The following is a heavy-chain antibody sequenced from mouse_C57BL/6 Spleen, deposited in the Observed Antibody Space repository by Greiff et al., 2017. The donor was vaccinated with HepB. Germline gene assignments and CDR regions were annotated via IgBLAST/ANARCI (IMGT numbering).Heavy chain of an antibody. D-gene: IGHD1-1*01. V-gene: IGHV5-17*01. CDR2: ISSGSSTI. Sequence: EVKLMESGGGLVKPGGSLKLSCAASGFTFSDYGMHWVRQAPEKGLEWVAYISSGSSTIYYADTVKGRFTISRDNAKNTLFLQMTSLRSEDTAMYYCARPNTTGCFDVWGTGTTVTVSS. CDR3: ARPNTTGCFDV. J-gene: IGHJ1*03. CDR1: GFTFSDYG.